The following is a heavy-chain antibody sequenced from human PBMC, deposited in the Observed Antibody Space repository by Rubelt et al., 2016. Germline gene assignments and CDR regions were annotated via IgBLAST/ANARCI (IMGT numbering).Heavy chain of an antibody. CDR3: AREVVVVVAARYNWFDP. D-gene: IGHD2-15*01. J-gene: IGHJ5*02. V-gene: IGHV4-59*12. CDR2: IYYSGST. Sequence: QPPGKGLEWIGYIYYSGSTNYNPSLKSRVTISVDKSKNQFSLKLSSVTAADTAVYYCAREVVVVVAARYNWFDPWGQGTLVTVSS.